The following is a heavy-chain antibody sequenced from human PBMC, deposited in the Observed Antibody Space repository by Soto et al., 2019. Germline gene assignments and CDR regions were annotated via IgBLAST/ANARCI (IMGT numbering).Heavy chain of an antibody. CDR2: TYPGDSDT. J-gene: IGHJ6*02. V-gene: IGHV5-51*01. D-gene: IGHD2-2*01. CDR3: ARQTVVVPAAPYYYYGMDV. CDR1: GYSFTSYW. Sequence: GESLKISCKGSGYSFTSYWIGWVRQMPGKGLEWMGITYPGDSDTRYSPSFQGQVTISADKSISTAYLQWSSLKASDTAMYYCARQTVVVPAAPYYYYGMDVWGQGTTVTVSS.